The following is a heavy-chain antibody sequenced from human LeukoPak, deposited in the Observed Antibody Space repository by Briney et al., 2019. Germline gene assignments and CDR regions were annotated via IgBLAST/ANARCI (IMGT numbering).Heavy chain of an antibody. CDR1: GFTFSSYA. V-gene: IGHV3-23*01. CDR2: ISGSGGST. J-gene: IGHJ1*01. CDR3: AKDPNSGYCSGGSCYLEYFQH. Sequence: GGSLRLSCAASGFTFSSYAMSWVRQAPGKGLEWVSAISGSGGSTYYADSVKGRFTISRDNSKNTLYLQMNSLRAEDTAVYYCAKDPNSGYCSGGSCYLEYFQHWGQGTLVTVSS. D-gene: IGHD2-15*01.